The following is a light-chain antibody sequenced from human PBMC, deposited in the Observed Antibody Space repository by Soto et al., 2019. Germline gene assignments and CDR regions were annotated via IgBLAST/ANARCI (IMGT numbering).Light chain of an antibody. V-gene: IGKV3-20*01. CDR3: QQYGSSPGP. CDR1: QSVSSNY. CDR2: GAS. J-gene: IGKJ1*01. Sequence: EIVLTQSPGTLSLSPRERATLSCRASQSVSSNYLAWYQHKPGQAPRLLIYGASSRAPGIPDGFSGSGSGTDFTLTISRLEPEDFAVYYCQQYGSSPGPFGQGTKVEIK.